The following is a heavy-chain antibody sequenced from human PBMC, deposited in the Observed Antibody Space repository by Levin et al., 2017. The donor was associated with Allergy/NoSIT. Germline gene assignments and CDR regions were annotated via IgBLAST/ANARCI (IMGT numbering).Heavy chain of an antibody. CDR1: GFTFSSYG. Sequence: GESLKISCAASGFTFSSYGMHWVRQAPGKGLEWVAVIWYDGSNKYYADSVKGRFTISRDNSKNTLYLQMNSLRAEDTAVYYCASGWADYCSSTSCQPNYYYYGMDGWGQGTTVTVSS. CDR3: ASGWADYCSSTSCQPNYYYYGMDG. D-gene: IGHD2-2*01. V-gene: IGHV3-33*01. J-gene: IGHJ6*02. CDR2: IWYDGSNK.